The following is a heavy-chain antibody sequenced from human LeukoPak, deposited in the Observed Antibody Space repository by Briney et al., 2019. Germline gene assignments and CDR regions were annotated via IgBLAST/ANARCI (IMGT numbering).Heavy chain of an antibody. CDR1: GFTFSSYA. CDR2: ITGSGGAT. V-gene: IGHV3-23*01. CDR3: AKASSAWYHFDS. D-gene: IGHD6-19*01. Sequence: GGSLRLSCAVSGFTFSSYAMSWVRQAPGKGLEWVSVITGSGGATYYADSVKGRFTISRDNSKNMVYLQISSLRAADTAVYYCAKASSAWYHFDSWGQGALVTVSS. J-gene: IGHJ4*02.